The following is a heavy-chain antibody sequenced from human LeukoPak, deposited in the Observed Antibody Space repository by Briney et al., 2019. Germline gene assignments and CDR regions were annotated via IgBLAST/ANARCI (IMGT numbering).Heavy chain of an antibody. CDR2: ISAYNGNT. CDR3: ARDLDYYDSSGYYNTPRGVY. Sequence: ASVKVSCKASGYTFTSYGISWVRQAPGQGLEWMGWISAYNGNTNYAQKLQGRVTMTTDTTSSTGYMELRSLRSDDTAVYYCARDLDYYDSSGYYNTPRGVYWGPGTLVTVSS. D-gene: IGHD3-22*01. CDR1: GYTFTSYG. J-gene: IGHJ4*02. V-gene: IGHV1-18*01.